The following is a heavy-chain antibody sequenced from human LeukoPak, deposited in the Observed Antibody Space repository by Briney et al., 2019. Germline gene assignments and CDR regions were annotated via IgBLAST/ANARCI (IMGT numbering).Heavy chain of an antibody. D-gene: IGHD1-26*01. CDR2: ISGSGGSP. CDR3: AKDQVAATTIHYYGMDV. J-gene: IGHJ6*02. CDR1: GYSFSSYA. V-gene: IGHV3-23*01. Sequence: GESLKISCKASGYSFSSYAMSWVRQAPGKGLEWVSVISGSGGSPYYADSVKGRFTISRDNSKNTLYLQMNSLRAEDTAVYYCAKDQVAATTIHYYGMDVWGQGTTVTVS.